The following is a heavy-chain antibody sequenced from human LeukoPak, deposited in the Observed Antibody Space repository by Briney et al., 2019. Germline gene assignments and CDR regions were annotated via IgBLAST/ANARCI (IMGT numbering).Heavy chain of an antibody. CDR3: AREDTALVIAY. CDR1: GFTFSSYG. CDR2: MWYDGSNK. D-gene: IGHD5-18*01. J-gene: IGHJ4*02. Sequence: PGGSLRLSCAASGFTFSSYGMHWVRQAPGKGLEWVAIMWYDGSNKYYTDSVKGRFTISRDNSKNTLYLQMNSLRVEDTAVYYCAREDTALVIAYWGQGTPVTVSS. V-gene: IGHV3-33*01.